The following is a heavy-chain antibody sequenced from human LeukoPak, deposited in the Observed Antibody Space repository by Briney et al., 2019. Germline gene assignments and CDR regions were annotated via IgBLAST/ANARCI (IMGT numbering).Heavy chain of an antibody. D-gene: IGHD6-19*01. Sequence: PGGSLRLSCAASGFTFSAYAMHWVRQAPGKRLEYVSSISTNGGTTYYASSVRDRFTISRDNSKNTLFLQMGSLRAEDMAIYYCARSQWVAQEGFDYWGQGTLVTVSS. CDR1: GFTFSAYA. CDR3: ARSQWVAQEGFDY. CDR2: ISTNGGTT. V-gene: IGHV3-64*01. J-gene: IGHJ4*02.